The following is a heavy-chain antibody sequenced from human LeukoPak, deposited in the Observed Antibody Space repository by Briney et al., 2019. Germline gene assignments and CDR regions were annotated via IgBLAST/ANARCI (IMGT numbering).Heavy chain of an antibody. J-gene: IGHJ4*02. D-gene: IGHD2-2*01. CDR2: IRHKANSYTT. CDR3: ARYQLPVRYFDY. CDR1: GFTFSDHY. Sequence: PGGTLRLSCAASGFTFSDHYMDWIRQGPGRGLEWVARIRHKANSYTTEYAASVEGRFSISRDDSKNSLYLQMNSLKTEDTAVYYCARYQLPVRYFDYWGQGALVTVSS. V-gene: IGHV3-72*01.